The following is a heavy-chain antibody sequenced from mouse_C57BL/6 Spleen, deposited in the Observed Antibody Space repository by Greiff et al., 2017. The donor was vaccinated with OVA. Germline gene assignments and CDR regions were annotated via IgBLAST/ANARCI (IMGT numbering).Heavy chain of an antibody. V-gene: IGHV1-55*01. CDR3: ARTDGHYFDY. Sequence: VKLQESGAELVKPGASVKMSCKASGYTFTSYWITWVKQRPGQGLEWIGDIYPGSGSTNYNEKFKSKATLTVDTSSSTAYMQLSSLTSEDSAVYYCARTDGHYFDYWGQGTTLTVSS. CDR1: GYTFTSYW. D-gene: IGHD1-1*01. CDR2: IYPGSGST. J-gene: IGHJ2*01.